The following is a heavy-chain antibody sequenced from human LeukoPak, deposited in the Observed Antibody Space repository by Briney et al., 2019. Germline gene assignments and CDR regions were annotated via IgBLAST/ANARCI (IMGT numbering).Heavy chain of an antibody. CDR1: GGSLSSSSYY. V-gene: IGHV4-39*07. D-gene: IGHD6-13*01. Sequence: PSETLSLTCTVSGGSLSSSSYYWGWIRQPPGKGLEWIGSIYYSGSTYYNPSLKSRVTISVDTSKNQFSLKLNSVTAADTAVYYCARAAAGPSLPVDYWGQGTLVTVSS. J-gene: IGHJ4*02. CDR3: ARAAAGPSLPVDY. CDR2: IYYSGST.